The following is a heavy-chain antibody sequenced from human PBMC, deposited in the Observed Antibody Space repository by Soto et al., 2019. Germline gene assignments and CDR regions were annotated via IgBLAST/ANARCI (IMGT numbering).Heavy chain of an antibody. D-gene: IGHD6-13*01. J-gene: IGHJ4*02. CDR2: IYYRGST. CDR3: ARDRERDAWYEDY. V-gene: IGHV4-61*01. Sequence: SETLSLTCIVSGDSVSSGTYYWSWIRQPPGKGLEWIGYIYYRGSTNYNPSLKSRVTISIDTSRNQFSLKVSSVTAADTAVYYCARDRERDAWYEDYWGQGTLVTVSS. CDR1: GDSVSSGTYY.